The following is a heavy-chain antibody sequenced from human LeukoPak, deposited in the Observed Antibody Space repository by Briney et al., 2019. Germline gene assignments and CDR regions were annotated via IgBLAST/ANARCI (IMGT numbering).Heavy chain of an antibody. CDR1: GYTFTSYG. J-gene: IGHJ2*01. CDR2: ISAYNGST. D-gene: IGHD3-10*01. V-gene: IGHV1-18*01. Sequence: GASVKVSCKASGYTFTSYGISWVRQAPGQGLEWMGWISAYNGSTNYAQKLQGRVTMTTDTSTSTAYMELRSLRSDDTAVYYCASGHYGSGSWYFDPWGRGTLVTVSS. CDR3: ASGHYGSGSWYFDP.